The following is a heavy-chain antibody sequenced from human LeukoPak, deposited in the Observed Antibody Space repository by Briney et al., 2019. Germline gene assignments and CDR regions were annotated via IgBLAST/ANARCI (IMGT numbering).Heavy chain of an antibody. J-gene: IGHJ4*02. D-gene: IGHD6-13*01. CDR3: ARDKGIAAAGDY. CDR2: INHSGST. Sequence: PSETLSLTCAVYGGSFSGYYWSWIRQPPGKGLEWIGEINHSGSTNYNPSLKSRVTISVDTSKNQFSLKLSSVTAADTAVYYCARDKGIAAAGDYWGQGTLVTVSS. CDR1: GGSFSGYY. V-gene: IGHV4-34*01.